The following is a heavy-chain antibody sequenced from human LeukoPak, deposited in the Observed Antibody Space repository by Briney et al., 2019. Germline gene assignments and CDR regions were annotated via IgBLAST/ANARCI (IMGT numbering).Heavy chain of an antibody. CDR1: GYTFSGYY. D-gene: IGHD4-17*01. J-gene: IGHJ6*02. CDR3: ANYGDYGSTQNIYFYAMDV. V-gene: IGHV1-2*02. Sequence: ASVKVSCKASGYTFSGYYIHWVRQAPGQGLEWMGWINPNGGGTQYAQKFQGRVTMTRDTSISTAYMELSSLRSDDTAVYYCANYGDYGSTQNIYFYAMDVWGQGTMVTVSS. CDR2: INPNGGGT.